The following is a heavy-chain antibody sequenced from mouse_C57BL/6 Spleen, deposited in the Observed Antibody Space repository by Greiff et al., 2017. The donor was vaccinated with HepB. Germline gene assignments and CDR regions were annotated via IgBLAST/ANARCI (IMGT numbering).Heavy chain of an antibody. CDR1: GYAFSSSW. Sequence: QVQLKQSGPELVKPGALVKISCKASGYAFSSSWMNWVKQRPGKGLEWIGRIYPGDGDTNYNGKFKGKATLTADKSSSTAYMQLSSLTSEDSAVYFCARDGTVVAPFDYWGQGTTLTVSS. J-gene: IGHJ2*01. D-gene: IGHD1-1*01. CDR2: IYPGDGDT. V-gene: IGHV1-82*01. CDR3: ARDGTVVAPFDY.